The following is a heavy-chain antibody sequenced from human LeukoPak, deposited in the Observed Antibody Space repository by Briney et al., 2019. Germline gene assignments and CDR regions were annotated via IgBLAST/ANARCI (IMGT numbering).Heavy chain of an antibody. Sequence: PSETLSLTCAVSGYSISSGYYWGWIRQPPGKGLEWIGNIYNSGSTYYNPSFKSRVTISVDTSKNQFSLKLSSVTAADTAVYYCARGPGYCSGGSCYSGDYYYYGMDVWGQGTTVTVSS. CDR1: GYSISSGYY. V-gene: IGHV4-38-2*01. CDR3: ARGPGYCSGGSCYSGDYYYYGMDV. CDR2: IYNSGST. D-gene: IGHD2-15*01. J-gene: IGHJ6*02.